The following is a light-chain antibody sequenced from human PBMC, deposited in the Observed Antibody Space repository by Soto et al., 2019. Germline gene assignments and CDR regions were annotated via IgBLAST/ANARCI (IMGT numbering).Light chain of an antibody. CDR1: SSDVGGHNY. V-gene: IGLV2-11*01. Sequence: ALTQPRSVSGSPGQSVTISCTGTSSDVGGHNYVSWYQQHPGKAPKLMISSVSKRPSGVPDRFSGSKSGNTASLTISGLQAEDEADYYCCSYAGSYTYVFGTGTKVTVL. J-gene: IGLJ1*01. CDR3: CSYAGSYTYV. CDR2: SVS.